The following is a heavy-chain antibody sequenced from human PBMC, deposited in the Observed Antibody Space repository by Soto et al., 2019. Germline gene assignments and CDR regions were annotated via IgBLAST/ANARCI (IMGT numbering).Heavy chain of an antibody. CDR2: IIPILGIA. CDR1: GGTFSSYT. J-gene: IGHJ6*03. V-gene: IGHV1-69*02. Sequence: SVKVSCKASGGTFSSYTISWVRQAPGQGLEWMGRIIPILGIANYAQKFQGRVTITADKSTSTAYMELSSLRSEDTAVYYCARAKVDYDGSGVPDYYYYMDVWGKGTTVTVSS. D-gene: IGHD3-10*01. CDR3: ARAKVDYDGSGVPDYYYYMDV.